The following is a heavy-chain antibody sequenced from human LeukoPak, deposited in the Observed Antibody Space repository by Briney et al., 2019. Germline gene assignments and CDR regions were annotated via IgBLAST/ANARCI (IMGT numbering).Heavy chain of an antibody. J-gene: IGHJ4*02. Sequence: QPGGSLRLSCAASGFTFSSYGMHWVRQAPGKGLEWVAVISYDGSNKYYADSVKGRFTISRDNSKNTLYLQMNSLRAEDTAVYYCARGGKYYDSSGYIDYWGQGTLVIVSS. CDR3: ARGGKYYDSSGYIDY. CDR2: ISYDGSNK. CDR1: GFTFSSYG. D-gene: IGHD3-22*01. V-gene: IGHV3-30*03.